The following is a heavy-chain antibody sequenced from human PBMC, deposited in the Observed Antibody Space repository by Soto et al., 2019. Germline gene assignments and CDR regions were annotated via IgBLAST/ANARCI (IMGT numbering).Heavy chain of an antibody. Sequence: QVQLVQSGAEVKKPGASVKVSCKASGYTFTTYGIIWVRQAPGQGLEWMGWINAYNGNTNYAQKVQGRVTTTTDTSTSTVYMDLRSLRSDDTAVYYCARAIAGGYGHTTLDYWGQGTLVTVSS. CDR3: ARAIAGGYGHTTLDY. J-gene: IGHJ4*02. V-gene: IGHV1-18*01. D-gene: IGHD5-18*01. CDR1: GYTFTTYG. CDR2: INAYNGNT.